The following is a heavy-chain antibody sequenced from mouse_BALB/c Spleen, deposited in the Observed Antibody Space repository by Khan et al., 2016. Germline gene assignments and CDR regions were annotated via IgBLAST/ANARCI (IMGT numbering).Heavy chain of an antibody. J-gene: IGHJ3*01. V-gene: IGHV1-7*01. Sequence: QVQLQQSGAELAKPGASVKMSCKASGYTFTSYWMHWVKQRPGQGLEWIGYINPSTGYTEYNQKFKDKATLTADKSSSTAYMQLSSLTSEDSAVYYCARGGDYDSFFAYWGQGTLVTVSA. CDR3: ARGGDYDSFFAY. CDR1: GYTFTSYW. D-gene: IGHD2-4*01. CDR2: INPSTGYT.